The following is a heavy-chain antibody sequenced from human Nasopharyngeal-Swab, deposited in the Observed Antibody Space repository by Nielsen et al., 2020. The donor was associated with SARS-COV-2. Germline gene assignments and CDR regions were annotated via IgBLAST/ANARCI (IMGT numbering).Heavy chain of an antibody. CDR3: ARGVNWGSLDWFDP. V-gene: IGHV1-2*04. D-gene: IGHD7-27*01. Sequence: ASVKVSCKASGYTFTGYYMHWVRQAPGQGLEWMGWINPNSGGTNYAQKFQGWVTMTRDTSISTAYMELSRLRSDDTAVYYCARGVNWGSLDWFDPWGQGTLATVSS. CDR2: INPNSGGT. J-gene: IGHJ5*02. CDR1: GYTFTGYY.